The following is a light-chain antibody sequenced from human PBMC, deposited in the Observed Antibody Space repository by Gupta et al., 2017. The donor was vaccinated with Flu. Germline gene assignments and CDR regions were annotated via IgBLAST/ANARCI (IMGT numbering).Light chain of an antibody. J-gene: IGKJ4*01. CDR3: QQRSNGHLT. CDR1: QNVNNY. V-gene: IGKV3-11*01. Sequence: SPATLSLSPGERATLSCRASQNVNNYLAWYQQKPGQAPRLLIYDASTRAAGIPARFSGSGYGTDFTLTISSPDPEDFAVYYCQQRSNGHLTFGGGTKVEIK. CDR2: DAS.